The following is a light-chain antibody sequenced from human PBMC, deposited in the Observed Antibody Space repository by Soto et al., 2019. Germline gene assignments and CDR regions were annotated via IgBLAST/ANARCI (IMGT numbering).Light chain of an antibody. CDR3: MQALETPLT. CDR1: QSLLHRNGYNY. J-gene: IGKJ4*01. Sequence: DIVMTQSPLSLPVTPGEPASISCRSSQSLLHRNGYNYLDWYLQKPGQSPQLLIYLGSNRASGVPDRFCGSGSGTDFTLKISRVEAEDVWVYYCMQALETPLTFGGGTKVDIK. V-gene: IGKV2-28*01. CDR2: LGS.